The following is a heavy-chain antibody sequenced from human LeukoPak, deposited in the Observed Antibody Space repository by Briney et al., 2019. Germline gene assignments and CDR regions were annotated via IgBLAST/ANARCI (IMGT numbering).Heavy chain of an antibody. D-gene: IGHD2-8*01. Sequence: PGGSLRLSRAASGFMSSDYFVSWISQAPGKELEWISYISSNSKYTKYADSVKGRFTISRDNAKKSLYLQMNSLRAEDTAVYYCARDNGNKFYFDYWGQGTLGTVSS. V-gene: IGHV3-11*05. CDR3: ARDNGNKFYFDY. CDR1: GFMSSDYF. CDR2: ISSNSKYT. J-gene: IGHJ4*02.